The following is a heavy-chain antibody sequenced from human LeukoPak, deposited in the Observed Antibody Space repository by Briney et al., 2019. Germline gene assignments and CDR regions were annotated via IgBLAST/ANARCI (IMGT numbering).Heavy chain of an antibody. CDR1: GGSISSGGYS. Sequence: SQTLSLTCAVSGGSISSGGYSWSWIRQPPGKGLEWIGYIYHSGSTYYNPSLKSRVTISVDRSKNQFSLKLSSVTAADTAVYYCARDKGLGYCSGGSCYSSYYGMGVWGQGTTVTVSS. J-gene: IGHJ6*02. CDR3: ARDKGLGYCSGGSCYSSYYGMGV. D-gene: IGHD2-15*01. V-gene: IGHV4-30-2*01. CDR2: IYHSGST.